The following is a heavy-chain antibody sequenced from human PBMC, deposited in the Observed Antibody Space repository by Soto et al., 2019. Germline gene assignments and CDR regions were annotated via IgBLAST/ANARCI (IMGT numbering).Heavy chain of an antibody. V-gene: IGHV4-59*01. D-gene: IGHD2-2*01. J-gene: IGHJ4*01. CDR3: ATGDYSNSSNNGHFEY. CDR2: ICYSDIT. Sequence: AETLSLTCIVSVGSFSSFCWTWIRQPPGKGLEWIGYICYSDITNYNPSLKSRVTISVDTTKNQFSLKLSSVTAADTAVYYCATGDYSNSSNNGHFEYWGQGALVTVSA. CDR1: VGSFSSFC.